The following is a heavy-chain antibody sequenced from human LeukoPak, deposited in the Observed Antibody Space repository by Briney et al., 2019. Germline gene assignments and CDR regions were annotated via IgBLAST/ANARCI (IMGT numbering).Heavy chain of an antibody. CDR2: IYSGGST. Sequence: PGGSLRLSCAASGFTFSSYAMSWVRQAPGKGLEWVSVIYSGGSTYYADSVKGRFTISRDNSKNTLYLQMNSLRAEDTAVYYCARLRWFDPWGQGTLVTVSS. CDR1: GFTFSSYA. J-gene: IGHJ5*02. CDR3: ARLRWFDP. V-gene: IGHV3-53*01.